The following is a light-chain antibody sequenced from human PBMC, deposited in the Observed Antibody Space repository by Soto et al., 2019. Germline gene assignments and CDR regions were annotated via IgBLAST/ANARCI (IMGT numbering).Light chain of an antibody. CDR3: HQRGNWPLT. CDR1: QSIGSY. J-gene: IGKJ4*01. CDR2: DAS. Sequence: EIVLTQSPAILSLSPGERATLSCRASQSIGSYLAWYQQKPGQAPRLLIYDASNRATGIPARFSGSGSETDFTLTISSLEPEDFAVYYCHQRGNWPLTFGGGTKVEIK. V-gene: IGKV3-11*01.